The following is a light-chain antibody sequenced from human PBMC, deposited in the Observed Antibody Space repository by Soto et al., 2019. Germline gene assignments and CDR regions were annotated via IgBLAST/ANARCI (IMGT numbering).Light chain of an antibody. CDR3: QQYNSYSPWT. V-gene: IGKV1-5*01. CDR1: QSISSW. Sequence: DIQMTQSPSTLSASVGDRVTITCRASQSISSWLAWYQQKPGKAPKPLIYDASSLESGVPSRFSGSGSGTELTLPISSLQPDDFATYYCQQYNSYSPWTFGQGTKVEIK. CDR2: DAS. J-gene: IGKJ1*01.